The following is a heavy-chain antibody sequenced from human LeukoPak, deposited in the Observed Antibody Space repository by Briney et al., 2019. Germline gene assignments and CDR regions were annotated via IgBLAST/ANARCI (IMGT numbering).Heavy chain of an antibody. Sequence: ASVKVSCKASGYTFTSYYMHWVRQAPGQGLEWMGIINPSGGSTSYAQKFQGRVTMTRDTSTSTVYMELSSLRSEDTAVYYCARSGDYYDSSGYSLHCSDYWGQGTLVTVSS. CDR3: ARSGDYYDSSGYSLHCSDY. CDR2: INPSGGST. V-gene: IGHV1-46*01. D-gene: IGHD3-22*01. J-gene: IGHJ4*02. CDR1: GYTFTSYY.